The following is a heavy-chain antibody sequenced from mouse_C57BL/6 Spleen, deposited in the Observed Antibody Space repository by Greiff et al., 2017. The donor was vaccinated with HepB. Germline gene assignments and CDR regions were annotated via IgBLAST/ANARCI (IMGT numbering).Heavy chain of an antibody. CDR2: INPNNGGT. Sequence: EVQLQQSGPELVKPGASVKISCKASGYTFTDYYMNWVKQSHGKSLEWIGDINPNNGGTSYNQKFKGKATLTVDKSSSTAYMELRSLTSGDSAVYYCAGVRDGGAWFAYWGQGTLVTVSA. CDR3: AGVRDGGAWFAY. CDR1: GYTFTDYY. V-gene: IGHV1-26*01. J-gene: IGHJ3*01. D-gene: IGHD6-1*01.